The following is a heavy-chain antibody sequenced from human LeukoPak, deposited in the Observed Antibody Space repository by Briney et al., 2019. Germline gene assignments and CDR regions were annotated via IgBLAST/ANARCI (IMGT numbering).Heavy chain of an antibody. D-gene: IGHD1-26*01. J-gene: IGHJ4*02. CDR2: IYYSGST. V-gene: IGHV4-31*03. CDR1: GGSISSGGYY. CDR3: ARAGSIVGAPDPVDY. Sequence: SETLSLTCTVSGGSISSGGYYWSWIRQHPGKGLGWIGYIYYSGSTYYNPSLKSRVTISVDTSKNQFSLKLSSVTAADTAVYYCARAGSIVGAPDPVDYWGRGTLVTVSS.